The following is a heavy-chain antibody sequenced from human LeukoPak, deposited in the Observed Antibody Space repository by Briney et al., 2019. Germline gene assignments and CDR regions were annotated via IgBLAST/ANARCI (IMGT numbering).Heavy chain of an antibody. CDR1: GFTFSSYS. V-gene: IGHV3-21*01. Sequence: GGSLRLSCAASGFTFSSYSMNWVRQAPGKGLEWVSSISSSSSYIYYADSVKGRFTISRDNSKNTLYLQMNSLRAEDTAVYYCARDRSSWLRDYWGQGTLVTVSS. D-gene: IGHD6-13*01. CDR3: ARDRSSWLRDY. J-gene: IGHJ4*02. CDR2: ISSSSSYI.